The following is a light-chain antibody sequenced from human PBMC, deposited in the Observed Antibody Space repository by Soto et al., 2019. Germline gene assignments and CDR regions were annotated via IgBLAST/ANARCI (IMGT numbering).Light chain of an antibody. J-gene: IGKJ2*01. CDR2: GAS. CDR1: QRVTSKY. CDR3: QQYGSSPYT. V-gene: IGKV3-20*01. Sequence: EVVLTQSPGTLSLAPGERATLSCRASQRVTSKYLDWYHQKPGQAPRLLIYGASNRATGIPDRFSGSGSGTDFTLTVSRLEPEDFAVYYCQQYGSSPYTFGQGTKLQIK.